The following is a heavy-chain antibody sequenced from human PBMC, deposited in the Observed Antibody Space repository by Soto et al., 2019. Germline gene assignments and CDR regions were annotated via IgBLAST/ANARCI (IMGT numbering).Heavy chain of an antibody. CDR1: GYTFTSYG. CDR2: ISAYNGNT. CDR3: ARGGKYCTNGVCSLYGMDV. Sequence: ASVKVSCKASGYTFTSYGISWVRQAPGQGLEWMGWISAYNGNTNYAQKLQGRVTMTTDTSTSTAYMELRSLRSDDTAVYYCARGGKYCTNGVCSLYGMDVWGKWTTVTVSS. J-gene: IGHJ6*04. V-gene: IGHV1-18*01. D-gene: IGHD2-8*01.